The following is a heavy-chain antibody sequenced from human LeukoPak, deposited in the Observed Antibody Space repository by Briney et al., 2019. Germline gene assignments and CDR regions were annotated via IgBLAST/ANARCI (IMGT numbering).Heavy chain of an antibody. D-gene: IGHD3-10*01. Sequence: QPGGSLRLSCAASGFTFDDYAMHWVRQAPGKGLEWVSGISWNSGSIGYADSGKGRFTISRDNSKNTLYLQMNSLRAEDTAVYYCAKSRGSGLFDYWGQGTLLTVSS. CDR3: AKSRGSGLFDY. V-gene: IGHV3-9*01. CDR2: ISWNSGSI. J-gene: IGHJ4*02. CDR1: GFTFDDYA.